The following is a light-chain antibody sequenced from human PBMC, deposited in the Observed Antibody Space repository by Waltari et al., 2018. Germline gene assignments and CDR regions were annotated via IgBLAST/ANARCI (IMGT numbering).Light chain of an antibody. J-gene: IGKJ4*01. CDR1: QSIDIY. V-gene: IGKV3-11*01. CDR3: QQRSRWPLT. CDR2: DAS. Sequence: EIVLTQSTATLSLSTGESATLSCRASQSIDIYLAWYQQRPGQAPRLLIADASYRATGIPARFRGSGSGTDFTLTISSLEPEDFAVYSCQQRSRWPLTFGGGTKVEL.